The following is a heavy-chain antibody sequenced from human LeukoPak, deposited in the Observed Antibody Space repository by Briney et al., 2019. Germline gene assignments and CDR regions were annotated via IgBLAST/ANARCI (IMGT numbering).Heavy chain of an antibody. Sequence: ASVKVSCKASGYTFTSYVISWVRQAPGQGLEWMGWISAYNGNTNYAQKLQGRVTMTTDTSTSTAYMELRSLRSDDTAVYYCARIAAQSGRYYYYGMDVWGQGTTVTVSS. CDR1: GYTFTSYV. V-gene: IGHV1-18*01. CDR3: ARIAAQSGRYYYYGMDV. J-gene: IGHJ6*02. CDR2: ISAYNGNT. D-gene: IGHD6-6*01.